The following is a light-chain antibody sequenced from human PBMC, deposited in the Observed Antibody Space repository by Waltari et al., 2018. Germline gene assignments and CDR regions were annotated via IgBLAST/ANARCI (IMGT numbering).Light chain of an antibody. Sequence: ELVLTQSPGTLSLSPGERATLPCRASQSITSNYLAWYQQRPGQAPRLLIYDASTRATGIPDRFSGSGSGTDFTLTISRLEPEDFAVYYCQQCGRSLYTFGQGTTLEIK. CDR3: QQCGRSLYT. CDR2: DAS. J-gene: IGKJ2*01. CDR1: QSITSNY. V-gene: IGKV3-20*01.